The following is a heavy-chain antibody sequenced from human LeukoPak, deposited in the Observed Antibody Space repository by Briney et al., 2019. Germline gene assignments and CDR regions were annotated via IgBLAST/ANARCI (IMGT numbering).Heavy chain of an antibody. CDR3: AKGQSTGYSSGWNFDY. D-gene: IGHD6-19*01. CDR2: ISSSGSTI. Sequence: GGSLRLSCAASGFTFSDYYMSWIRQAPGKGLEWVSYISSSGSTIYYADSVKGRFTISRDNAKNSLYLQMNSLRAEDTAVYYCAKGQSTGYSSGWNFDYWGQGTLVTVSS. CDR1: GFTFSDYY. J-gene: IGHJ4*02. V-gene: IGHV3-11*04.